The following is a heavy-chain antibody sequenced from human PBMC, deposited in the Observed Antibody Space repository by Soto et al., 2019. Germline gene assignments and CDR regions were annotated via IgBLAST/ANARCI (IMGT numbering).Heavy chain of an antibody. CDR3: ARDGYYDSSGYLADFDY. CDR2: ISSSSSTI. V-gene: IGHV3-48*01. J-gene: IGHJ4*02. D-gene: IGHD3-22*01. CDR1: GFTFSSYS. Sequence: EVQLVESGGGLVQPGGSLRLSCAASGFTFSSYSMNWVRHAPGKGLEWVSFISSSSSTIYYADSVKGRFTISRDNAKXSLYLXXXSLXXXDTXXYYCARDGYYDSSGYLADFDYWGQGTLVTVSS.